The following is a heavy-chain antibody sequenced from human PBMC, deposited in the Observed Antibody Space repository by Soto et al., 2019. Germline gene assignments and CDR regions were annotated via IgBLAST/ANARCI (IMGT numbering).Heavy chain of an antibody. D-gene: IGHD3-22*01. CDR1: GGTFSSYA. CDR3: ARDLGYYDSSGYNWFDP. Sequence: QVQLVQSGAEVKKPGSSVKVSCKASGGTFSSYAISWVRQAPGLGLEWMGGIIPIFGTANYAQKFQGRVTITADKSTSTAYMELSSLRSEDTAVYYCARDLGYYDSSGYNWFDPWGQGTLVTVSS. J-gene: IGHJ5*02. V-gene: IGHV1-69*06. CDR2: IIPIFGTA.